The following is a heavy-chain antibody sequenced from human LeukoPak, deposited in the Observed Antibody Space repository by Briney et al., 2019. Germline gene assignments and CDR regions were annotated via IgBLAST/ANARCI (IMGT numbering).Heavy chain of an antibody. CDR2: INPNSGGT. Sequence: ASVKVSCKASGYTFTGYYMHWVRQAPGQGLEWMGRINPNSGGTNYAQKFQGRVTMTRDTSISTAYMELSRLRSDDTAVYYCARDRNDFWSGYYNWFDPWGQGTLVTVPS. CDR3: ARDRNDFWSGYYNWFDP. J-gene: IGHJ5*02. V-gene: IGHV1-2*06. CDR1: GYTFTGYY. D-gene: IGHD3-3*01.